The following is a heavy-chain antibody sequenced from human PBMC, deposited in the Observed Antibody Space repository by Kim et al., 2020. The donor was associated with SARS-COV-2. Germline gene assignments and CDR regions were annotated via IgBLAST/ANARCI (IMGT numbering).Heavy chain of an antibody. CDR2: SDK. CDR3: ARGGGSYYSV. D-gene: IGHD1-26*01. J-gene: IGHJ4*02. Sequence: SDKSYVESVKGRFTISRDNTERSLFLQMNSLRVEDTAVYYCARGGGSYYSVWGRGTLVTVSS. V-gene: IGHV3-7*01.